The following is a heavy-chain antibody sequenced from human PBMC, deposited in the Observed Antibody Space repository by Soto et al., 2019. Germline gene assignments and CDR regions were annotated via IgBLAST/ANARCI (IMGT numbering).Heavy chain of an antibody. CDR2: MNPNSGNT. Sequence: ASAKVSCKASGYTFTSYDINWVRQATGQGLEWMGWMNPNSGNTGYAQKFQGRVTMTRNTSISTAYMELSSLRSEDTAVYDCAISEPGDDAFDIWGQGTMVTVSS. J-gene: IGHJ3*02. V-gene: IGHV1-8*02. CDR3: AISEPGDDAFDI. CDR1: GYTFTSYD. D-gene: IGHD7-27*01.